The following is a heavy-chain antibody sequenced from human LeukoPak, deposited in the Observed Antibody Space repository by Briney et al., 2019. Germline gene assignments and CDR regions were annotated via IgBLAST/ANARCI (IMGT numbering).Heavy chain of an antibody. D-gene: IGHD3-10*01. V-gene: IGHV4-39*01. CDR2: IYYSGST. Sequence: SETLSLTCTVSGGSISSYYWGWIRQPPGKGLEWIGSIYYSGSTYYNPSLKSRVTISVDTSKNQFSLKLSSVTAADTAVYYCARQRLLSSYYFDYWGQGTLVTVSS. CDR1: GGSISSYY. CDR3: ARQRLLSSYYFDY. J-gene: IGHJ4*02.